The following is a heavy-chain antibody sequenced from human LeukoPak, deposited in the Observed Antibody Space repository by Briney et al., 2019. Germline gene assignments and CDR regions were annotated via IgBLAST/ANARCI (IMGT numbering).Heavy chain of an antibody. CDR1: GYSVSSGYY. CDR2: IYYSGST. Sequence: PSETLSLTCTVSGYSVSSGYYWGWIRQPPGKGLEWIGSIYYSGSTYYNPSLKSRVTISVDTSKNQFSLKLSSVTAADTAVYYCAREANYHYYWGQGTLVTVSS. V-gene: IGHV4-38-2*02. CDR3: AREANYHYY. J-gene: IGHJ4*02. D-gene: IGHD4/OR15-4a*01.